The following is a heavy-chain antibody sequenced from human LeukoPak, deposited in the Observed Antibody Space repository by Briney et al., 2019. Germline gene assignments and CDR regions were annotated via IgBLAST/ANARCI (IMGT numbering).Heavy chain of an antibody. CDR1: GFTVSGNY. Sequence: GGSLRLSCVASGFTVSGNYMSWVRQAPGKGLEWVSVIYSVASTYYTDSVKGRFTISRDNSKNTLYLQMNILRAEDTAVYYCASGNLAFDYWGQGTLVTVSS. D-gene: IGHD1-14*01. J-gene: IGHJ4*02. V-gene: IGHV3-66*01. CDR2: IYSVAST. CDR3: ASGNLAFDY.